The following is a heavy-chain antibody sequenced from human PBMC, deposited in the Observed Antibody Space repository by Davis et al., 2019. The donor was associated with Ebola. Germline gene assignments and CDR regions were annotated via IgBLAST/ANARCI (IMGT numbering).Heavy chain of an antibody. CDR2: INPTGST. Sequence: PSETLSLTCAVSGGSFIGYHWTWIRQSPGKGLEWIGEINPTGSTNYNPSLKSRVTISLDTSKSQFSLKLSSVTAADTAVYYCTRFSIHGSSTGFGGYYYGMDVWGKGTTVTVSS. CDR1: GGSFIGYH. V-gene: IGHV4-34*01. D-gene: IGHD3-16*01. J-gene: IGHJ6*04. CDR3: TRFSIHGSSTGFGGYYYGMDV.